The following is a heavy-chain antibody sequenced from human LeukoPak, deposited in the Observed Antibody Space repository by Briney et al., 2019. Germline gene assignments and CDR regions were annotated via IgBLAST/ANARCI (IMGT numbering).Heavy chain of an antibody. CDR3: ARDHGGSLSYGVDV. CDR1: GFTFSSYA. J-gene: IGHJ6*02. V-gene: IGHV3-30-3*01. D-gene: IGHD1-26*01. CDR2: ISYDGSSK. Sequence: GGSLRLSCAASGFTFSSYAMHWVRQAPGMGLEWVAVISYDGSSKYYADSVKGRFTISRDNSKNTFYLQMNSLRAEDTAVYYCARDHGGSLSYGVDVWGQGTTVTVSS.